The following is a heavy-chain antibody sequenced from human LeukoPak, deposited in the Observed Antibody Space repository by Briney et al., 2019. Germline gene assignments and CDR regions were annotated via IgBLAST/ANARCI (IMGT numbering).Heavy chain of an antibody. CDR1: GFTVSSNY. CDR2: IYSGGST. V-gene: IGHV3-53*01. D-gene: IGHD3-3*01. CDR3: TPGLSFLEYFPGSVRSVRARILSDS. J-gene: IGHJ5*01. Sequence: PGGSLRLSCAASGFTVSSNYMSWGRQARGKGLERVSVIYSGGSTYYADSVKGRFTISRDNSKNTLYLQMNSLRADDTAVYYCTPGLSFLEYFPGSVRSVRARILSDS.